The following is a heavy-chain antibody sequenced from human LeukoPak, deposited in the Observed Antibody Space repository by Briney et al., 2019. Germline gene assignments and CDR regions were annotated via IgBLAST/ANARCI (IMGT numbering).Heavy chain of an antibody. Sequence: GGSLRLSCAASGFTFDDYAMHWVRQAPGKGLEWVSLISGDGGSTYYADSVEGRFTISRDNSKNSLYLQMNSLRTEDTALYYCARGIKITMVRGVIHYYGMDVWGQGTTVTVSS. V-gene: IGHV3-43*02. CDR3: ARGIKITMVRGVIHYYGMDV. D-gene: IGHD3-10*01. J-gene: IGHJ6*02. CDR2: ISGDGGST. CDR1: GFTFDDYA.